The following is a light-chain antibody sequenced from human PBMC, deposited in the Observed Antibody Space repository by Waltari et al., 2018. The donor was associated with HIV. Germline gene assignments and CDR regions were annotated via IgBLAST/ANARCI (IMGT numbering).Light chain of an antibody. CDR3: QQYYSTPRT. CDR2: WAS. Sequence: IVMTQSPDSLAVSLGERATINCKSSQSGVYSSNNKNYLAWYQQKPGQPPNVLIYWASTRESGVPDRFSVSGSGTDFTRTISSLQAEDVALYYCQQYYSTPRTFGQGTKVEVK. CDR1: QSGVYSSNNKNY. V-gene: IGKV4-1*01. J-gene: IGKJ1*01.